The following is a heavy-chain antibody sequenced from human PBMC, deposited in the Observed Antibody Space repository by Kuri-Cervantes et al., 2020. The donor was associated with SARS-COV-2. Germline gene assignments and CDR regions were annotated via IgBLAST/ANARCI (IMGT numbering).Heavy chain of an antibody. D-gene: IGHD1-26*01. V-gene: IGHV4-38-2*01. J-gene: IGHJ6*02. CDR3: ARGSIVGAPYYYGMDV. Sequence: SETLSLTCAVSGYSISSGYYWGWIRQPPGKGLEWIGEINHSGSTNYNPSLKSRVTISVDTSKNQFSLKLSSVTAADTAVYYCARGSIVGAPYYYGMDVWGQGTTVTVAS. CDR2: INHSGST. CDR1: GYSISSGYY.